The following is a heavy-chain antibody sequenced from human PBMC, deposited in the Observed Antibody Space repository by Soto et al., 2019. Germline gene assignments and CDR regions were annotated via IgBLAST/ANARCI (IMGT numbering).Heavy chain of an antibody. CDR2: TYYRSKWYN. CDR1: GDSVSSNSAA. CDR3: ARGGFRGITGTFGYYYGMDV. Sequence: SQTLSLTCAISGDSVSSNSAAWNWIRQSPSRGLEWLGRTYYRSKWYNDYAVSVKSRITINPDTSKNQFSLQLNSVTPEDTAVYYCARGGFRGITGTFGYYYGMDVWGQGTTVPS. V-gene: IGHV6-1*01. J-gene: IGHJ6*02. D-gene: IGHD1-20*01.